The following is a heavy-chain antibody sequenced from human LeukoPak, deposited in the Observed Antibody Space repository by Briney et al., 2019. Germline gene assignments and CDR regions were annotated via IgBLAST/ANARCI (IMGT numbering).Heavy chain of an antibody. CDR1: GFTFSSYS. CDR3: AKSGIAAAGQRGYFDY. CDR2: IWYDGSNK. J-gene: IGHJ4*02. D-gene: IGHD6-13*01. V-gene: IGHV3-33*08. Sequence: GGSLRLSCAASGFTFSSYSMNWVRQAPGKGLEWVAVIWYDGSNKYYADSVKGRFTISRDNSKNTVYLQMNSLRGEDTAVYYCAKSGIAAAGQRGYFDYWGQGTLVTVSS.